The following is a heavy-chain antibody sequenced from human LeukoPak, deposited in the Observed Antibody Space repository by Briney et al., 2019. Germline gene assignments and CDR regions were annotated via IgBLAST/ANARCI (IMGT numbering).Heavy chain of an antibody. V-gene: IGHV4-34*01. CDR2: INHSGGT. CDR3: ARGPIVGATTSSYWYFDL. CDR1: CGSFSGYY. D-gene: IGHD1-26*01. Sequence: PSETLSLTCAVYCGSFSGYYWSSIRQPPGKGLEWIGEINHSGGTNYNPSIKSRVTISLETTKNQSSLKLRSVTAADTAVYYCARGPIVGATTSSYWYFDLWGRGTLVTVSS. J-gene: IGHJ2*01.